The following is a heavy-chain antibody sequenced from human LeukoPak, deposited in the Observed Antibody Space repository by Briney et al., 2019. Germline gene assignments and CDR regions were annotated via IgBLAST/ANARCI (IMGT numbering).Heavy chain of an antibody. V-gene: IGHV1-18*01. Sequence: GASVKVSCKASGYTFTSYAITWVRQAPGQGLEWLGWISAYNGNTNYALRLQGRVTMTTDTSTSTAYMELRRLRSDDTAVYYCARSHGSGRPFDYWGQGTLVTVSS. CDR1: GYTFTSYA. CDR3: ARSHGSGRPFDY. J-gene: IGHJ4*02. CDR2: ISAYNGNT. D-gene: IGHD3-10*01.